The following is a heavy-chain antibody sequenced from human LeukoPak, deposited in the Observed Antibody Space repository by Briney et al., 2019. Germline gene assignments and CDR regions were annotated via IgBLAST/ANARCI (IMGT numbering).Heavy chain of an antibody. CDR1: GFTFSSYW. D-gene: IGHD7-27*01. Sequence: GGSLRLSCAASGFTFSSYWMSWVRQAPGKGLEWVANIKQDGSEKYYVDSVKGRFTISRDNAKNSLYLQMDSLRAEDTAVYYCARVTGDDAFDIWGQGTMVTVS. CDR2: IKQDGSEK. J-gene: IGHJ3*02. V-gene: IGHV3-7*04. CDR3: ARVTGDDAFDI.